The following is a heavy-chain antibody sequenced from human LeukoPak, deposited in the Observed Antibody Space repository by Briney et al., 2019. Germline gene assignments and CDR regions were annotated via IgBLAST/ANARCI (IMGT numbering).Heavy chain of an antibody. V-gene: IGHV1-46*01. J-gene: IGHJ6*02. Sequence: ASVKVSCKASGYTFTTYYMHWVRQDPGQGLEWMGVFDPSGGSTSYAQKFQGRVTMTGDTSTSTVYMELSGLRSEDTAVYYCAQEPYLQYYGMDVWGQGTTVTVSS. CDR3: AQEPYLQYYGMDV. CDR1: GYTFTTYY. CDR2: FDPSGGST.